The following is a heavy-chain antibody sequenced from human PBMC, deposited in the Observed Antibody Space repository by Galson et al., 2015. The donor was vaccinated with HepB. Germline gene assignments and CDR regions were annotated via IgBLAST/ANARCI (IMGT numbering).Heavy chain of an antibody. Sequence: SVKVSCKASGYTLTYYYMHWVRQAPGQGLEWMGLINPSSGATTYAQKFRGRVTMIRDTSTSTIYMELSSLRSEDTAVYFCAREGYCRGDCYSLQHWGQGTLVSVSS. CDR2: INPSSGAT. D-gene: IGHD2-21*02. CDR1: GYTLTYYY. CDR3: AREGYCRGDCYSLQH. V-gene: IGHV1-46*01. J-gene: IGHJ1*01.